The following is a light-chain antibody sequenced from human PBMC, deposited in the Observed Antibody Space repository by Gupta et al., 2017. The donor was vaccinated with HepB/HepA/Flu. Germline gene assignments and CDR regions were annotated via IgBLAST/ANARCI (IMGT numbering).Light chain of an antibody. CDR2: SNN. CDR1: RSNIGSNT. V-gene: IGLV1-44*01. Sequence: QSVLTQPPSASGTPGQRVTISSSGSRSNIGSNTVNWSQQFPGTAPKRLIYSNNQRPSGVPDRFSGSKSGTSVALAISGLQSEDEADYYCAAWDDSLNGVLFGGGTKLTVL. J-gene: IGLJ2*01. CDR3: AAWDDSLNGVL.